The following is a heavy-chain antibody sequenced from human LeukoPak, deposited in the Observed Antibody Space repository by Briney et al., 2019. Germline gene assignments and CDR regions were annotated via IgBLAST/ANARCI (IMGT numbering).Heavy chain of an antibody. Sequence: GGSLRLSCAASGFTFSNFVMTWVRQAPGKGLEWVSAISGSGGRGTTYYADSAKGRFTISRDNAKNTMYLQMNSLRAEDTAVYYCAREITFYSTYYYGSGNYDHWGQGTLVTVSS. CDR1: GFTFSNFV. CDR2: ISGSGGRGTT. J-gene: IGHJ4*02. CDR3: AREITFYSTYYYGSGNYDH. D-gene: IGHD3-10*01. V-gene: IGHV3-23*01.